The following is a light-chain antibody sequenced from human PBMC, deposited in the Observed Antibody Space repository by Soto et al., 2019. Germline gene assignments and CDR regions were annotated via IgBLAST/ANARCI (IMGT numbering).Light chain of an antibody. CDR2: DAS. Sequence: DTVLTQSPGTLSLSPGERATLSCRASQSVGTYLAWYQQKPGQAPRLLIYDASNRATCIAPRFSGSGSGTDFTLTISRLEPEDFAVYYCQYYDKLAKVIAFGQGTRLEIK. CDR3: QYYDKLAKVIA. CDR1: QSVGTY. J-gene: IGKJ5*01. V-gene: IGKV3-11*01.